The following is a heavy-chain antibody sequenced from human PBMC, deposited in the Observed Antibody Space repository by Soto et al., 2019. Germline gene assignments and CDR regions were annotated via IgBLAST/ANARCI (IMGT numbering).Heavy chain of an antibody. V-gene: IGHV1-2*04. CDR1: GDTLSEYY. CDR2: INPNGGVT. CDR3: AIESGGATATLDYYYFYMDV. D-gene: IGHD5-12*01. J-gene: IGHJ6*03. Sequence: QVQLVQSGTEVKRPRASVTVSCRSSGDTLSEYYIHWVRQAPEQGLEWMGWINPNGGVTKYAQKFQGWVNMVRDTSIRTVYMQLSRFRSDDTAVYYCAIESGGATATLDYYYFYMDVWCTGTTVTVSS.